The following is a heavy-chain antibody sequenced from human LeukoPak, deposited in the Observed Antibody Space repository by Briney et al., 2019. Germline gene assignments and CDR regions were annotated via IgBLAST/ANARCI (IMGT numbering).Heavy chain of an antibody. CDR2: IYTSGST. CDR3: ARVLWFGELGSFDI. D-gene: IGHD3-10*01. Sequence: NPSETLSLTCTVSGGSISSYYWSWIRQPAGKGLEWIGRIYTSGSTNYNPSLKSRVTMSVDTSKNQFSLKLSSVTAADTAVYYCARVLWFGELGSFDIWGQGTMVTVSS. J-gene: IGHJ3*02. CDR1: GGSISSYY. V-gene: IGHV4-4*07.